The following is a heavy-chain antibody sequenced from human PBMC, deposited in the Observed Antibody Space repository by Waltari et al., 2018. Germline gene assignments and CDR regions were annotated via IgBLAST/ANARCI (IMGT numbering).Heavy chain of an antibody. Sequence: HVQLVESGGGVVQPGRSLRLSCAASGFIFSSPAMHWVRQAPGKGLEWVAVISYDGSVKDDENSVKGRFSISRDNYKNALYLQMNSMRAGDMAVYYCARLFVDLFNGAHGAFDVWGQGTMVTVSS. D-gene: IGHD2-21*01. CDR2: ISYDGSVK. CDR1: GFIFSSPA. CDR3: ARLFVDLFNGAHGAFDV. V-gene: IGHV3-30*04. J-gene: IGHJ3*01.